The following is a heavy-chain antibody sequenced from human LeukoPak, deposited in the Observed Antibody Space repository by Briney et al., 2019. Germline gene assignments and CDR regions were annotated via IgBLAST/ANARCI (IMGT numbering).Heavy chain of an antibody. V-gene: IGHV3-9*01. D-gene: IGHD3-22*01. CDR3: AKASWLTGAYFDY. CDR1: GFTFSSYW. Sequence: GGSLRLSCAASGFTFSSYWMSWVRQAPGKGLEWVSGISWNSGSIGYADSVKGRFTISRDNAKNSLYLQMNSLRAEDTALYYCAKASWLTGAYFDYWGQGTLVTVSS. J-gene: IGHJ4*02. CDR2: ISWNSGSI.